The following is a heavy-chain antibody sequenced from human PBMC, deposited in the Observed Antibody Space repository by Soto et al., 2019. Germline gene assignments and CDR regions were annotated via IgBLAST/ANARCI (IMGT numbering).Heavy chain of an antibody. CDR3: TTRITMVRGDFDY. V-gene: IGHV3-15*01. CDR2: IKSKTDGGTT. J-gene: IGHJ4*02. Sequence: EVQLVESGGGLVKPGGSLRLSCAASGFTFSNAWMSWVRQAPGKGLEWVGRIKSKTDGGTTDYAAPVKGRFTISRDDSKNTLYLQMNSLKTEDTAVYYCTTRITMVRGDFDYWGQGTLVTVSS. CDR1: GFTFSNAW. D-gene: IGHD3-10*01.